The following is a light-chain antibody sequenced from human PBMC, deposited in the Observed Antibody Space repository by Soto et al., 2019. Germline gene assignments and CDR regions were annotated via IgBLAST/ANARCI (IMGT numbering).Light chain of an antibody. CDR3: ISYPGSSTSYV. Sequence: QSALTQPASVSGSPGQSITISCTGTSSDVGAYNHVAWYQQHPGKAPKFMIYEVSNRPSGVSNRFSGSKSGNTASLTISGLQAEDEADYYCISYPGSSTSYVFGTGTKVTVL. CDR2: EVS. V-gene: IGLV2-14*01. CDR1: SSDVGAYNH. J-gene: IGLJ1*01.